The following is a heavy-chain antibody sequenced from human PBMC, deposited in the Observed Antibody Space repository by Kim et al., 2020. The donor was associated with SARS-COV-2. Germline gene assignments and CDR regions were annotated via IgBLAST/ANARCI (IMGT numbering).Heavy chain of an antibody. Sequence: ASVKVSCKVSGYTLTELSMHWVRQAPGKGLEWMGGFDPEDGETIYAQKFQGRVTMTEDTSTDTAYMEVSSLRSENTAVYYCATTTIFGVANWFDPWGQGTLATVSS. V-gene: IGHV1-24*01. CDR3: ATTTIFGVANWFDP. CDR2: FDPEDGET. J-gene: IGHJ5*02. CDR1: GYTLTELS. D-gene: IGHD3-3*01.